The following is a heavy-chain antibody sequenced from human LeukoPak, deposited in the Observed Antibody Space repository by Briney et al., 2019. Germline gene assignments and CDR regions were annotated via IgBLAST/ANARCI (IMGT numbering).Heavy chain of an antibody. CDR2: ISGSGDTT. V-gene: IGHV3-23*01. J-gene: IGHJ4*02. CDR1: GITFGSYA. Sequence: GGSLRLSCTASGITFGSYAMSWVRQAPGKGREGVSGISGSGDTTYYADSMEGRFTISRDNSKNTLYLQMNSLRAEDTAIYYCAKDGGATMIIVVNYFDCWGQGTLVTVSS. CDR3: AKDGGATMIIVVNYFDC. D-gene: IGHD3-22*01.